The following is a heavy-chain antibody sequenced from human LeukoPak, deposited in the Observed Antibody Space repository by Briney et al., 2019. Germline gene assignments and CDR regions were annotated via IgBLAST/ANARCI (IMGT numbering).Heavy chain of an antibody. D-gene: IGHD6-19*01. CDR2: IYSGGST. Sequence: GGSLRLSCAASGFTVSSNYMSWVRQAPGKGLEWVSVIYSGGSTYYADSVKGRFTISRDNSKNTLYLQMSSLRAEDTAVYYCVKDPFGQVAGPPADYWGQGTLVTVSS. CDR3: VKDPFGQVAGPPADY. V-gene: IGHV3-53*05. J-gene: IGHJ4*02. CDR1: GFTVSSNY.